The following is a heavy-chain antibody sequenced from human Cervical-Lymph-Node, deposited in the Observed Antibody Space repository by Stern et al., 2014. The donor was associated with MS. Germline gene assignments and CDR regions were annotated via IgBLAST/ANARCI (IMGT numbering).Heavy chain of an antibody. J-gene: IGHJ5*02. Sequence: QVQLQQWGAGLLKPSETLSLTCVVYGGSFSGSYWSWVRQPPGKGLEWIGEVNDDVSTNYNPSLKSRATISVDTSKNQFSLKLPSVPAADTAVYSCVRVGWDLNWFDPGGQGTLVTFSS. CDR2: VNDDVST. CDR1: GGSFSGSY. V-gene: IGHV4-34*01. CDR3: VRVGWDLNWFDP. D-gene: IGHD6-19*01.